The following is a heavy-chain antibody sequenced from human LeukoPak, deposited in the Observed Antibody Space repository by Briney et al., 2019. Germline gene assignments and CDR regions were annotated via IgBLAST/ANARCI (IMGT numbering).Heavy chain of an antibody. CDR2: IYPGDSDT. J-gene: IGHJ5*01. Sequence: GESLKISCKGSGYSFTSYWIGWVRQMPGKGLEWVGFIYPGDSDTRYSPSFQGQVTISVDNSINTAYLQWNSLRASDTATYYCARVLGYSRRNPFDSWGQGTLVTVSS. D-gene: IGHD5-18*01. CDR1: GYSFTSYW. V-gene: IGHV5-51*01. CDR3: ARVLGYSRRNPFDS.